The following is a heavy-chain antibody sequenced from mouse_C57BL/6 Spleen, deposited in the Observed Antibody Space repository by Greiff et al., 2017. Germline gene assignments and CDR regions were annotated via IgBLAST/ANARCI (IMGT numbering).Heavy chain of an antibody. J-gene: IGHJ3*01. Sequence: QMQLKESGAELVRPGTSVKVSCKASGYAFTNYLIEWVKQRPGQGLEWIGVINPGSGGTNYNEKFKGKATLTADKSSSTAYMQLSSLTSEDSAVYFCAITSYYPFAYWGQGTLVTVSA. CDR3: AITSYYPFAY. V-gene: IGHV1-54*01. CDR1: GYAFTNYL. D-gene: IGHD2-10*01. CDR2: INPGSGGT.